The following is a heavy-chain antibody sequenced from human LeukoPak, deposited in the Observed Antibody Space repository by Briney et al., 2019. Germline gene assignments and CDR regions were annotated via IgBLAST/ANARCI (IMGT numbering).Heavy chain of an antibody. CDR2: IWFDGSDK. Sequence: PGRSLRLSCAASGFRFSDYGMHWVRQAPGKGLEWLAVIWFDGSDKYYADSVEGRFTISRDNSKNTLYLQMNGLRAEDTALYYCARGRYSYGQTFCDYWGQGTLVTVSP. J-gene: IGHJ4*02. CDR1: GFRFSDYG. CDR3: ARGRYSYGQTFCDY. D-gene: IGHD5-18*01. V-gene: IGHV3-33*01.